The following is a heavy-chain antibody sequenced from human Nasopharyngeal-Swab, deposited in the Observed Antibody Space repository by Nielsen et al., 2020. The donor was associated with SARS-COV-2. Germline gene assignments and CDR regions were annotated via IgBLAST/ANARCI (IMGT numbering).Heavy chain of an antibody. CDR3: ARVDYGDYLGYFDS. J-gene: IGHJ4*02. CDR1: GGSISSGDYY. D-gene: IGHD4-17*01. CDR2: IYYSGST. V-gene: IGHV4-30-4*01. Sequence: SETLSLTCTVSGGSISSGDYYWSWIRQPPGKGLEWIGYIYYSGSTYYNPSLKSRVTISVDTSKNQFSLKLSSVTAADTAVYYCARVDYGDYLGYFDSWGQGTLVTVSS.